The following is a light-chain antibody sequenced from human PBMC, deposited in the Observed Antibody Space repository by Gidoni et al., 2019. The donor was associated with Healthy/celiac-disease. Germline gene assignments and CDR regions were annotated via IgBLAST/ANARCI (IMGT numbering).Light chain of an antibody. Sequence: DIQMTQSPSSLSASVGDRVTITCRASQSISSYLNWYQQKPGKAPKPLIYAASSLQSGVPSRFSGSGSGTDFTLTISSLQPEDFATYYCQQSYSTPLTFXQXTRLEIK. CDR1: QSISSY. CDR2: AAS. J-gene: IGKJ5*01. CDR3: QQSYSTPLT. V-gene: IGKV1-39*01.